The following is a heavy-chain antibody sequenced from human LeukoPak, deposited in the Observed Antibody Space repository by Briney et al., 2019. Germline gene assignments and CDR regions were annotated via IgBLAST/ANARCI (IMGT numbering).Heavy chain of an antibody. D-gene: IGHD6-13*01. V-gene: IGHV4-59*08. Sequence: SETLSLTCTVSGGSISSYYWSWIRQPPGKGLEWIGYIYYSGSTNYNPSLKSRVTISVDTSKNQFSLKLSSVTAADTAVYYCARRKAAVDTGGWFDPWGQGTLVTVSS. CDR1: GGSISSYY. CDR2: IYYSGST. CDR3: ARRKAAVDTGGWFDP. J-gene: IGHJ5*02.